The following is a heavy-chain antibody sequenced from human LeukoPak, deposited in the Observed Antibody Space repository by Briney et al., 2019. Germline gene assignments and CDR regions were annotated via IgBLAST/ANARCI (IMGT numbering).Heavy chain of an antibody. CDR1: GGSISSSNW. J-gene: IGHJ5*02. CDR2: ISHSGST. D-gene: IGHD6-19*01. Sequence: SETLSLTCAVSGGSISSSNWWSWVRQPPGRGLEWIGDISHSGSTNYNPSLKSRVTISVDTYKNQFSLKLSSVTAADTAVYYCARVEYSSGWYWFDPWGQGTLVTVSS. CDR3: ARVEYSSGWYWFDP. V-gene: IGHV4-4*02.